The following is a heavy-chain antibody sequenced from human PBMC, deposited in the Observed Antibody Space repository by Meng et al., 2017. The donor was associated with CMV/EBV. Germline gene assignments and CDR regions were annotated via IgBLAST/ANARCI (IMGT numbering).Heavy chain of an antibody. CDR2: ISYDGSNK. CDR3: ARCPEITIFGVASDLNWFDP. CDR1: FSSYA. V-gene: IGHV3-30*04. J-gene: IGHJ5*02. Sequence: FSSYAMHWVRQAPGKGLEWVGVISYDGSNKYYADSVKGRFTISRDNSKNTLYLQMNSLRAEDTAVYYCARCPEITIFGVASDLNWFDPWGQGTLVTVSS. D-gene: IGHD3-3*01.